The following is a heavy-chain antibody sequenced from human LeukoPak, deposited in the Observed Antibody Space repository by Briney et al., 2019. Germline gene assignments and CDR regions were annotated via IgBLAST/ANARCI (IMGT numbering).Heavy chain of an antibody. CDR3: ARDLTTVGFDY. Sequence: PGGSLRLSCAASGFTFSNYWLTWVRQAPGQGLEWVANIKQDGSEKHYVDSVKGRFTISRDNAKNSLYLQMNSLRAEDTAVYYCARDLTTVGFDYWGQGTLVTVSS. CDR1: GFTFSNYW. J-gene: IGHJ4*02. D-gene: IGHD4-11*01. CDR2: IKQDGSEK. V-gene: IGHV3-7*01.